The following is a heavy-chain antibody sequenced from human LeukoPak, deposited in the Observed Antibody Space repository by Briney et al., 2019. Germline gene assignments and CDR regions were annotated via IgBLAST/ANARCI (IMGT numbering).Heavy chain of an antibody. J-gene: IGHJ4*02. D-gene: IGHD6-6*01. V-gene: IGHV3-30*02. CDR3: ARGLSGYSSSLGY. CDR1: GFTFNSYG. CDR2: IRFDGSSN. Sequence: GGSLRLSCAASGFTFNSYGIHWVRQAPGKGLEWVAFIRFDGSSNSYADSVKGRFTISRDNSNNMLYLQMNSLRAEDTAVYYCARGLSGYSSSLGYWGQGTLVTVSS.